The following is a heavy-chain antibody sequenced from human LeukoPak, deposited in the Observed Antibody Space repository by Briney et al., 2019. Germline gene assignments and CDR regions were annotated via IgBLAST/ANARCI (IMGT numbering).Heavy chain of an antibody. CDR1: GGTFSSYA. CDR3: ARDRGWSDYVWGSYRYGGFDY. CDR2: IIPIFGTA. D-gene: IGHD3-16*02. J-gene: IGHJ4*02. Sequence: ASVKVSCKASGGTFSSYAISWVRQAPGQGLDWMGGIIPIFGTANYAQKFQGRVTITADKSTSTAYMELSSLRSEDTAVYYCARDRGWSDYVWGSYRYGGFDYWGQGTLVTVSS. V-gene: IGHV1-69*06.